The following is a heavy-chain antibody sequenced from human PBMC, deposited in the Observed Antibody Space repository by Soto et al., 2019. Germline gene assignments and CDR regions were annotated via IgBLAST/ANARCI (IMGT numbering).Heavy chain of an antibody. J-gene: IGHJ4*02. CDR1: GFTFSSYA. CDR3: ATEGLGSYLSFDY. V-gene: IGHV3-30-3*01. Sequence: QVQLVESGGGVVQPGRSLRLSCAASGFTFSSYAMHWVRQAPGKGLEWVAVISYAGSNKYYADSVKGRFTISRDNSKNTLYREMNSLRAEDTAVYYCATEGLGSYLSFDYWGQGTLVTVSS. CDR2: ISYAGSNK. D-gene: IGHD1-26*01.